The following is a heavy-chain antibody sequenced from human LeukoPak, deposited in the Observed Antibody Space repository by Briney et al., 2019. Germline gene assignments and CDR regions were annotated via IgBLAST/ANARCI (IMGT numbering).Heavy chain of an antibody. J-gene: IGHJ3*02. CDR1: GFTFSSYD. D-gene: IGHD3-22*01. CDR3: ERALRYDSSGPTNAFDI. Sequence: GGSLRLSCAASGFTFSSYDMHWVRQGTGKGLEWVSGIGTAGDTYYPDSVKGRFTISRENDKNSLYLQMNSLRAGDTAVYYCERALRYDSSGPTNAFDIWGQGTMVTVSS. CDR2: IGTAGDT. V-gene: IGHV3-13*01.